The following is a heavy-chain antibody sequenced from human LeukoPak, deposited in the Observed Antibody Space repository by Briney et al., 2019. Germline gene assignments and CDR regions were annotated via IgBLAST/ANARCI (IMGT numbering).Heavy chain of an antibody. CDR3: VKLVEMATTYYLDY. CDR1: GFTFNSYS. Sequence: GGSQRLSCAASGFTFNSYSMSWVRQAPGRGLEWVLHISGSGGTTYYADPVKGRFTISRDNSNNTLYLQMKSLRAEDTAVYYCVKLVEMATTYYLDYWGQGTLVTVSS. D-gene: IGHD5-24*01. V-gene: IGHV3-23*01. J-gene: IGHJ4*02. CDR2: ISGSGGTT.